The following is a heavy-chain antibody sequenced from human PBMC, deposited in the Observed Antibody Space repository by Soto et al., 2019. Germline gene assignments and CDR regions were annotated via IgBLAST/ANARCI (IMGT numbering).Heavy chain of an antibody. J-gene: IGHJ6*02. CDR2: IYYSGST. Sequence: LSLTCTVSGGSISSGDYYWSWIRQPPGKGLEWIGYIYYSGSTYYNPSLKSRVTISVDTSKNQFSLKLSSVTAADTAVYYCARDRLRGVISDGMDVWGQGTTVTVSS. D-gene: IGHD3-10*01. CDR1: GGSISSGDYY. V-gene: IGHV4-30-4*01. CDR3: ARDRLRGVISDGMDV.